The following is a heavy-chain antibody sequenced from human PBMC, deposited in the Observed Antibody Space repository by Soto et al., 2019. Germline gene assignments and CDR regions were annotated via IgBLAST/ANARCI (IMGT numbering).Heavy chain of an antibody. V-gene: IGHV3-9*01. D-gene: IGHD2-2*02. CDR1: GFTFDDYA. Sequence: GGSLRLSCAASGFTFDDYAMHWVRQAPGKGLEWVSGISWNSGSIGYADSVKGRFTISRDNAKNSLYLQMNSLRAEDTALYYCAKDSKYQLLYGEFDYWGQGTLVTVSS. CDR3: AKDSKYQLLYGEFDY. J-gene: IGHJ4*02. CDR2: ISWNSGSI.